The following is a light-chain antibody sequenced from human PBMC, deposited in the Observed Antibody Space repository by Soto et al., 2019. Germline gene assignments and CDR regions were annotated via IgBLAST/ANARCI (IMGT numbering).Light chain of an antibody. J-gene: IGLJ1*01. V-gene: IGLV1-51*01. CDR3: GSWDSSLSAYV. CDR2: DDD. Sequence: QSVMTQPPSVSAAPGQKVTISCSGSSSNIGGNSVSWYQQLPVTAPKLLIYDDDKRPSGIPDRFSGSKSGTSATLGITGFQTGDEADYYCGSWDSSLSAYVFATGTKLTVL. CDR1: SSNIGGNS.